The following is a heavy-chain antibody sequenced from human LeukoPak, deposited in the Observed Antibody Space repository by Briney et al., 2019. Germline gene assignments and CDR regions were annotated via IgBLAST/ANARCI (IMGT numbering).Heavy chain of an antibody. CDR3: AREESVDDPQSFDY. D-gene: IGHD5-12*01. CDR2: ISSSTSYI. CDR1: GFIFSDYS. V-gene: IGHV3-21*01. Sequence: GGSLTLSCAASGFIFSDYSMNWVRQAPGKGLEWVSSISSSTSYIYYADSVKGRFFISRDNSENSVFLQMNSLRVEDTAVYYCAREESVDDPQSFDYWGQGTLVTVSS. J-gene: IGHJ4*02.